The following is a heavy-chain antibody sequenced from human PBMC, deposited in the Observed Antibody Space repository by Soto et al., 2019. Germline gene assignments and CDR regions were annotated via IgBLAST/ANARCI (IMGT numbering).Heavy chain of an antibody. CDR1: GGSISTYY. CDR3: ARAAHWFDP. CDR2: IYYSGST. V-gene: IGHV4-59*01. Sequence: NPSETLSLTCTVSGGSISTYYWSWIRQPPGKGLEWIGYIYYSGSTNYNPSLKSRVTISVDTSKNQFSLKLSSVTAADTAVYYCARAAHWFDPWGQGTLVTVSS. J-gene: IGHJ5*02.